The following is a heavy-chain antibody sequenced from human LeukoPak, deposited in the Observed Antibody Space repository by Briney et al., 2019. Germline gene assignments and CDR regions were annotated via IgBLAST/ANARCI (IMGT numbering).Heavy chain of an antibody. CDR1: GYTFTNYF. V-gene: IGHV1-8*02. J-gene: IGHJ4*02. Sequence: ASVKVSCKASGYTFTNYFMHWVRQAPGQGLEWMGWMNPNSGNTVYAQKFQGRVTMTRNTSITTAYMELSSLRSEDTAVYYCARGTDSWGQGTLVTVSS. CDR3: ARGTDS. CDR2: MNPNSGNT.